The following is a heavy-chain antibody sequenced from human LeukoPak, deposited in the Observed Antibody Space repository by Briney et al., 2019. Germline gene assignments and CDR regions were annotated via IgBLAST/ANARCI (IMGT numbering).Heavy chain of an antibody. J-gene: IGHJ4*02. CDR1: GGSITSYY. Sequence: SQTLSPTCTLSGGSITSYYWSWIRQPPGKGREWSGYIYYSGSTNYNPSLKSRVTISVDTSKNQFSLKLSSVTAADTAVYYCARDPGSSWYRFDYWGQGTLVTVSS. CDR2: IYYSGST. CDR3: ARDPGSSWYRFDY. D-gene: IGHD6-13*01. V-gene: IGHV4-59*01.